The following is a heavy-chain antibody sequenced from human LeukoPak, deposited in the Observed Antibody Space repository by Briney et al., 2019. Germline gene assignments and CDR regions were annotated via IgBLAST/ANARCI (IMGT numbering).Heavy chain of an antibody. J-gene: IGHJ4*02. CDR1: GFTVSSNY. CDR3: AREKRVYSSSWALDY. V-gene: IGHV3-53*01. CDR2: IYSGGST. Sequence: GGSLRLSCAASGFTVSSNYMSWARQAPGKGLEWVSVIYSGGSTYYADSVKGRFTISRDNSKNTLYLQMNSLRAEDTAVYYCAREKRVYSSSWALDYWGQGTLVTVSS. D-gene: IGHD6-13*01.